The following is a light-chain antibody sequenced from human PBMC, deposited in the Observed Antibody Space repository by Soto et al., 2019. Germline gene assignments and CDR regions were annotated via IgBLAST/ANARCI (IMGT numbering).Light chain of an antibody. Sequence: DIQMTQSPSSLSASVGDRVTITCRASQSISSYLSWYQQKPGKAPKLLIYAASSLQSGVPSRFSGSGSGTDFTLTISSPQPEDFATYYCQQIYSTPSITFGQGTRLEIK. J-gene: IGKJ5*01. CDR2: AAS. V-gene: IGKV1-39*01. CDR1: QSISSY. CDR3: QQIYSTPSIT.